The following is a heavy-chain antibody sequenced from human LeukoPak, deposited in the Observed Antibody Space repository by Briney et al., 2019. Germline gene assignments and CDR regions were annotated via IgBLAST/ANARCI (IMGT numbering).Heavy chain of an antibody. CDR1: GFTFSSYS. J-gene: IGHJ6*02. CDR3: ARESPQLLAAAARGYGMDV. V-gene: IGHV3-21*01. Sequence: PGGSLRLSCAASGFTFSSYSMNWVRQAPGKGLEWVSSISSSSSYIYYADSVKGRFTISRDNAKNSLYLQMNSLRAEDTAVYYCARESPQLLAAAARGYGMDVWGQGTTVTVSS. D-gene: IGHD6-13*01. CDR2: ISSSSSYI.